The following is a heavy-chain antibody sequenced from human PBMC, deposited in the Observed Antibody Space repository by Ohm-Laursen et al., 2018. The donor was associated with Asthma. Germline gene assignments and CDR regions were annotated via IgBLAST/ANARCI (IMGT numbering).Heavy chain of an antibody. CDR2: ISFHGSNE. D-gene: IGHD3-3*01. CDR1: GFTFSNNG. CDR3: ARDVMEWYLPAFDF. V-gene: IGHV3-30*03. Sequence: SLRLSCTAASGFTFSNNGMHWVRQAPGKGLEWVALISFHGSNEYYADSVKGRFTISRDNSKNTLYLQMNSLRPDDTAVYYCARDVMEWYLPAFDFWGQGTLVTVSS. J-gene: IGHJ4*02.